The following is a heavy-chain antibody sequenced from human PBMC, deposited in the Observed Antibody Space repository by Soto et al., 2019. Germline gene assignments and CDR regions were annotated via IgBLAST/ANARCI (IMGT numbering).Heavy chain of an antibody. Sequence: GGSLRLSCAASGFTFSSCAMSWVRQAPGEGLEWFSAISTDSASTYYADSVKGRFTISRDNSKNTLYLQMNSLRVEDTAVYYCAKDGSHLAVAGTPPPSYFYGLAVGGKGTTVTFPS. CDR1: GFTFSSCA. J-gene: IGHJ6*04. V-gene: IGHV3-23*01. CDR3: AKDGSHLAVAGTPPPSYFYGLAV. D-gene: IGHD6-19*01. CDR2: ISTDSAST.